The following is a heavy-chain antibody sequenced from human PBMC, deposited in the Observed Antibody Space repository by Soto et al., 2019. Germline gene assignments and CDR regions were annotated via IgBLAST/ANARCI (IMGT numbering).Heavy chain of an antibody. CDR3: ARACLLCNDAFDI. Sequence: QVQLVESGGGVVQPGRSLRLSCAASGFTFSSYAMHWVRQAPGKGLEWVAVISYDGSNKYYADSVKGRFTISRDNSKKTLYLQMNSLRAEDTAVYYCARACLLCNDAFDIWGQGTMVTVSS. V-gene: IGHV3-30-3*01. D-gene: IGHD2-21*01. J-gene: IGHJ3*02. CDR2: ISYDGSNK. CDR1: GFTFSSYA.